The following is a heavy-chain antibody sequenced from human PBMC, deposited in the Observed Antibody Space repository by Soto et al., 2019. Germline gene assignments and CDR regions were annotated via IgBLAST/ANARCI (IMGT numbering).Heavy chain of an antibody. CDR3: AKDPHPFDY. V-gene: IGHV3-23*01. CDR2: ISGSGGST. CDR1: GFTFKESA. J-gene: IGHJ4*01. Sequence: GGSLRLSCAASGFTFKESAMNWVRQAPGKGLEWVSGISGSGGSTYYADSVKGRFTISRDNSKNTLYLQMNSLRAEDTAVYYCAKDPHPFDYWGLGTLVTVSS.